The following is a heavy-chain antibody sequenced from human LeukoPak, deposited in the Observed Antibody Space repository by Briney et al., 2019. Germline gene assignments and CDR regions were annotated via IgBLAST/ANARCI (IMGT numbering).Heavy chain of an antibody. D-gene: IGHD5-18*01. CDR2: INPNSGGT. Sequence: ASVKVSCKASGYTFTGYFMHWVRQAPGQGLEWMGWINPNSGGTNYAQKFQGRVTMTRDMSTSTVYMELSSLRSEDTAVYYCARELREDVDTAMVTGGIRGPWGQGTLVTVSS. CDR3: ARELREDVDTAMVTGGIRGP. CDR1: GYTFTGYF. J-gene: IGHJ5*02. V-gene: IGHV1-2*02.